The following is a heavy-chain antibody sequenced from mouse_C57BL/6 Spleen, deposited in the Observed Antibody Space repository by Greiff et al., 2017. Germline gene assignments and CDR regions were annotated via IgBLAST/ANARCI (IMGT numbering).Heavy chain of an antibody. V-gene: IGHV1-53*01. J-gene: IGHJ2*01. CDR1: GFTFTSSW. CDR3: ASIFYGSSFDY. CDR2: INTSNGGT. Sequence: QVQLQHPGTELVKPGASVKLSCKASGFTFTSSWMHWVKQRPGQGLEWIGNINTSNGGTTYNEKFKSKATLTVDNSSRTAYMQLSSLTSEDSAVYYCASIFYGSSFDYWGQGTTLTVSS. D-gene: IGHD1-1*01.